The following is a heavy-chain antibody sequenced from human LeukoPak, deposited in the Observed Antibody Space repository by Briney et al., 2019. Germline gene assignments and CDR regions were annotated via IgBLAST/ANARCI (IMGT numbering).Heavy chain of an antibody. CDR2: SRRGDGET. D-gene: IGHD3-16*01. V-gene: IGHV3-23*01. J-gene: IGHJ4*02. CDR3: AKASWVSRADAVL. CDR1: GFTFSSYA. Sequence: PGGSLRLSCAASGFTFSSYAMSWVRQAPARGLEWVSSRRGDGETFYIGSVKGRFTLSRDESRNTVYLQLNNLRVEDTAVYFCAKASWVSRADAVLWGQGTLVTVSS.